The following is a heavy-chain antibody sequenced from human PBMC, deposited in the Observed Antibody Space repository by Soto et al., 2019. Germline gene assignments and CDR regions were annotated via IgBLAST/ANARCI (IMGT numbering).Heavy chain of an antibody. CDR1: GYTFTGYY. CDR2: INPNSGGT. J-gene: IGHJ4*02. V-gene: IGHV1-2*04. Sequence: QVQLVQSGAEVKKPGASVKVSCKASGYTFTGYYMHWVRQAPGQGLEWMGWINPNSGGTNYAQKFQGWVTMTRDTSISTAYMELSRLRSDDTAVYYCAIQYSSSWYGSYYFDYWGQGTLVTVSS. CDR3: AIQYSSSWYGSYYFDY. D-gene: IGHD6-13*01.